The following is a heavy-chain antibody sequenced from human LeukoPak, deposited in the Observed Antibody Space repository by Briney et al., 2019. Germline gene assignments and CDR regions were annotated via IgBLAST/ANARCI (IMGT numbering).Heavy chain of an antibody. J-gene: IGHJ4*02. CDR1: GFTFSSYW. V-gene: IGHV3-7*03. Sequence: GGSLRLSCAASGFTFSSYWMSWVRQAPGKGLEWLANIKQDGSEQYYVDFVKGRFTISRDNAKNSLYLQMNSLRAEDTAVYYCARVGSEQWLVYFDYWGQGTLVTVSS. CDR3: ARVGSEQWLVYFDY. CDR2: IKQDGSEQ. D-gene: IGHD6-19*01.